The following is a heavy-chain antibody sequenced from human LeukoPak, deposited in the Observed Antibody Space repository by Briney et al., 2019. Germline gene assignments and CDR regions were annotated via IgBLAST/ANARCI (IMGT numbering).Heavy chain of an antibody. V-gene: IGHV4-34*01. D-gene: IGHD5-12*01. CDR2: INHSGST. CDR1: GGSFSGYY. CDR3: ARHSGGDNWFDP. J-gene: IGHJ5*02. Sequence: SETLSLTCAVYGGSFSGYYWSWIRQPPGKGLEWIGEINHSGSTNYNPSLKTRVTISGDTSKNQFSLKLSSVTAADTAVYYCARHSGGDNWFDPWGQGTLVTVSS.